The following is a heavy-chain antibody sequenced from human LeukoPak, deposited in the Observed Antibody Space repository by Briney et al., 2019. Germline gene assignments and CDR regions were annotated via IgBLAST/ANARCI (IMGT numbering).Heavy chain of an antibody. CDR3: AKAEMGGYSYGSFDY. Sequence: GRSLRLSCAASGFTFSSYAMHWVRQAPGKGLEWVAVISYDGSNKYYADSVKGRFTISRDNSKNTLYLQMNSLRAEDTAVYYCAKAEMGGYSYGSFDYWGQGTLVTVSS. J-gene: IGHJ4*02. D-gene: IGHD5-18*01. CDR2: ISYDGSNK. CDR1: GFTFSSYA. V-gene: IGHV3-30*04.